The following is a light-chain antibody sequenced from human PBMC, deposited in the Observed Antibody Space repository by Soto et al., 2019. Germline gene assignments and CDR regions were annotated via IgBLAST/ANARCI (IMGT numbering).Light chain of an antibody. CDR2: DAS. J-gene: IGKJ1*01. V-gene: IGKV3-11*01. CDR1: QSVSSY. Sequence: EIVLTQSPATLSLSPGERATLSCRASQSVSSYLAWYQQKPDQAPRLLIYDASKRATGIPARFSVSGSGTDFTLTISSLEPDDFAVYYCQQRSNWPPTWTFGQGTKVEIK. CDR3: QQRSNWPPTWT.